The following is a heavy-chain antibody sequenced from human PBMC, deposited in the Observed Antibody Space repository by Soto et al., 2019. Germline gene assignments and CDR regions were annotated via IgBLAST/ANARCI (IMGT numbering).Heavy chain of an antibody. V-gene: IGHV3-49*04. CDR2: IRSKAYGGTT. D-gene: IGHD1-26*01. CDR1: GFTFGDYA. J-gene: IGHJ3*02. Sequence: GGSLRLSCTASGFTFGDYAMSWVRQAPGKGLEWVGFIRSKAYGGTTEYAASVKGRFTITRDDSKSIVYLQMNSLKTDATALYYGTREKWAFDIWGQGTMVTVSS. CDR3: TREKWAFDI.